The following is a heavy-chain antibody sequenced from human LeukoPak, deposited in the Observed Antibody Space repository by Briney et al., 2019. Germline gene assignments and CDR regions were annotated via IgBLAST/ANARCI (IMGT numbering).Heavy chain of an antibody. D-gene: IGHD3-22*01. CDR2: TGASGITT. J-gene: IGHJ4*02. V-gene: IGHV3-23*01. CDR3: ARGSPDSSGYSDY. Sequence: GGSLRLSCAASGFPFSSYAMSWVRQAPGKGLEWVSGTGASGITTHYAGSVKGRFTLSRDNSKNTLYLQMSSLRADDTAVYYCARGSPDSSGYSDYWGQGTLVTVSS. CDR1: GFPFSSYA.